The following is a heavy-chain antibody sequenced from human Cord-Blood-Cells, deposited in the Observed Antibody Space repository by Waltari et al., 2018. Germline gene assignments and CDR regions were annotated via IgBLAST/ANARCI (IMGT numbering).Heavy chain of an antibody. CDR1: GGTFSGYY. CDR3: SRLRISGSYDY. V-gene: IGHV4-34*01. Sequence: QLTLQQWGEGLLKPSETLSLPCAGYGGTFSGYYWRRIRQPPGKGLEWIWEINHSGSTNYNPSLKSRVTISVDTSKNQFSLKLSSVIAADTAVYYCSRLRISGSYDYWGQGTLVTVSS. D-gene: IGHD1-26*01. CDR2: INHSGST. J-gene: IGHJ4*02.